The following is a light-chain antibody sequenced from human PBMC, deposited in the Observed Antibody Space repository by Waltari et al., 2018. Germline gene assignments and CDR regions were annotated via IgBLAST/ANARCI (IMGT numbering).Light chain of an antibody. CDR2: VNSDGSH. CDR1: SGHSSNV. J-gene: IGLJ3*02. V-gene: IGLV4-69*01. Sequence: TCTLSSGHSSNVIAWLQQQPEKGPRFLMKVNSDGSHRKGDEIPDRFSGSSSGAERYLSISSLQSEDEADYFCQTGGHGTWVFGGGTKLTVL. CDR3: QTGGHGTWV.